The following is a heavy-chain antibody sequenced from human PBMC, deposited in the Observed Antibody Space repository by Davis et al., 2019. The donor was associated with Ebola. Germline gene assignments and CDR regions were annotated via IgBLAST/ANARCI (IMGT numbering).Heavy chain of an antibody. J-gene: IGHJ1*01. V-gene: IGHV3-23*01. Sequence: PGGSLRLSCAVSGFTFSTYAMSWVRQAPGKGLEWVSGISGSGGSTYYADSVKGRFTISRDHSKSTLYLQLNSLRVEDTAVYYCAKDLGWSGSERVEYLQYWGQGTLVTVSS. CDR3: AKDLGWSGSERVEYLQY. D-gene: IGHD1-26*01. CDR1: GFTFSTYA. CDR2: ISGSGGST.